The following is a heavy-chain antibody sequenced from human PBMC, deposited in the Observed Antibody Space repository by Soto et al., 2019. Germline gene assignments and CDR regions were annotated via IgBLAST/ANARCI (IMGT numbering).Heavy chain of an antibody. D-gene: IGHD1-7*01. CDR2: IIPIYGTA. CDR3: GTSTGTMWECPTYYYYYGMDV. V-gene: IGHV1-69*06. CDR1: GGTFSSYA. J-gene: IGHJ6*02. Sequence: SVKVSCKASGGTFSSYAISWVRQAPGQGLEWMGGIIPIYGTANYAQKFQGRVTITADKSTSTAYMELSSLRSEDTAVYYCGTSTGTMWECPTYYYYYGMDVWGQGTTVTVSS.